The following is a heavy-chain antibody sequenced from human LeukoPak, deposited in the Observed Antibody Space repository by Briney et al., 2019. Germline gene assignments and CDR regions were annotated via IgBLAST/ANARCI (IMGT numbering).Heavy chain of an antibody. J-gene: IGHJ4*02. D-gene: IGHD6-13*01. CDR3: GRGGKVEQLVLAR. V-gene: IGHV3-21*01. Sequence: GGSLRLSCAASGFTFSSYSMNWVRQAPGKGLEWVSSISSSSSYIYYADSVKGRFTISRDNAKNSLYLQMNSLRAEDAAVYYCGRGGKVEQLVLARWGQGSLVTVSS. CDR1: GFTFSSYS. CDR2: ISSSSSYI.